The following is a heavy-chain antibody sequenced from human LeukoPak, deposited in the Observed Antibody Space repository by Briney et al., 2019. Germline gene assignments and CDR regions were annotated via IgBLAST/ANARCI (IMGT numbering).Heavy chain of an antibody. J-gene: IGHJ4*02. D-gene: IGHD1-26*01. CDR1: GFTFSGSA. CDR2: IRSKANSYAT. V-gene: IGHV3-73*01. CDR3: ARPYSGSYPNYFDY. Sequence: GGSLKLSCAASGFTFSGSAMHWVRQASGKGLEWVGRIRSKANSYATAYAASVKGRFTISRDDSKNTAYLQMNSLKTEDTAVYYCARPYSGSYPNYFDYWGQGTLVTVSS.